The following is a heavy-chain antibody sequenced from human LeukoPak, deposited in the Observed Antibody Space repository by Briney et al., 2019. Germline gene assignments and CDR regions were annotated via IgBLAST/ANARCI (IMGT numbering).Heavy chain of an antibody. J-gene: IGHJ4*02. V-gene: IGHV3-21*01. D-gene: IGHD3-3*01. Sequence: GGSLRLSCAASGFSFSSYSMNWVRQAPGKALEWVASISNAGSYIYYADSLKARLTISRDNAKNSVYLQINSLRAEDTAIYYCATNTGPNYDFWSGLGWYFDYWGQGTLVTVSS. CDR3: ATNTGPNYDFWSGLGWYFDY. CDR1: GFSFSSYS. CDR2: ISNAGSYI.